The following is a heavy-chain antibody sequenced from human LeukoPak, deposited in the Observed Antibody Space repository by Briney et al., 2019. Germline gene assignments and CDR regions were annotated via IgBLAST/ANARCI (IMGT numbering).Heavy chain of an antibody. V-gene: IGHV3-48*03. CDR2: ISTSGSTK. D-gene: IGHD3-10*01. Sequence: GGSLRLSCAASGFTFSSYEMNWVRQAPGKGLEWVSYISTSGSTKYYADSVKGRFTISRDNAKNSLYLQMNSLRAEDTAVYYCARDRESRGYFDYWGQGTLVTVSS. CDR1: GFTFSSYE. CDR3: ARDRESRGYFDY. J-gene: IGHJ4*02.